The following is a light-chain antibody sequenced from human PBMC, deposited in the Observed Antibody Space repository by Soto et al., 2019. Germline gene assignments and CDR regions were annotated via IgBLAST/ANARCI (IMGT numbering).Light chain of an antibody. Sequence: QSALTQPASVSGSPGQSITISCTGTSSDVGSYNLVSWYQQHPGKAPKLMIYEGSKRPSGVSNRLSGSKSGNTASLTISGLQAEDEADYACCSYAASNTLIFGGGTKLTVL. CDR2: EGS. V-gene: IGLV2-23*01. CDR1: SSDVGSYNL. J-gene: IGLJ2*01. CDR3: CSYAASNTLI.